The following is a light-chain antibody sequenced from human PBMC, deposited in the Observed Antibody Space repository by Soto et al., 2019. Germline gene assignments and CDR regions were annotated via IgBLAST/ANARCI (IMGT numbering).Light chain of an antibody. CDR2: KAS. Sequence: DIQFTQSPSTLSASVGDRLTITCRASQSINGWLAWYQQKPGQAPNLLIYKASTLESGVPSRFSGSGSGKEFTLTVSSLQPDDFATYYCNQYHNFQRTFGQGTKVDIK. J-gene: IGKJ1*01. CDR3: NQYHNFQRT. V-gene: IGKV1-5*03. CDR1: QSINGW.